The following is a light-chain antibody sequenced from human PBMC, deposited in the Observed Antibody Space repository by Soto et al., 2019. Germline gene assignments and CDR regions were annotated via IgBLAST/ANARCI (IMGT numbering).Light chain of an antibody. V-gene: IGLV2-14*02. CDR2: EVI. J-gene: IGLJ3*02. Sequence: QSVLTQPASVSGSPGQSITISCTGTSSDVGTYNLVSWYQQHPGKAPRLIIYEVINRPSGVSNRFSGSKSANTASLTISGLQAEDEADYYCSSYTTSTPRVFGGGTKVTVL. CDR1: SSDVGTYNL. CDR3: SSYTTSTPRV.